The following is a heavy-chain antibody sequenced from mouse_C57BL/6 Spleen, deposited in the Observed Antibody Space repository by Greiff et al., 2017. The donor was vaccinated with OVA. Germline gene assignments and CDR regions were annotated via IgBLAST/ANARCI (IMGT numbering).Heavy chain of an antibody. CDR3: ARRRPYYFDY. CDR2: IDPSDSYT. CDR1: GYTFTSYW. Sequence: QVQLQQPGAELVRPGTSVKLSCKASGYTFTSYWMHWVKQRPGQGLEWIGVIDPSDSYTNYNQKFKGKATLTVDTSSSTAYMQLSSLTSEDAAVYYCARRRPYYFDYWGQGTTLTVSS. V-gene: IGHV1-59*01. J-gene: IGHJ2*01. D-gene: IGHD6-5*01.